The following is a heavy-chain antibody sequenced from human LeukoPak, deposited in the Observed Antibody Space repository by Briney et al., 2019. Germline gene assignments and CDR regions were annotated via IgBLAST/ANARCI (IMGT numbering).Heavy chain of an antibody. Sequence: EASVKVSCKASGYTFTGYYMHWVRQAPGQGLELMGWINPNSGGTNYAQKFQGRVTMTRDTSISTAYMELSRLRSDDTAVYYCARDCSSSSCYGLDYWGQGTLVTVSS. D-gene: IGHD2-2*01. CDR3: ARDCSSSSCYGLDY. J-gene: IGHJ4*02. V-gene: IGHV1-2*02. CDR1: GYTFTGYY. CDR2: INPNSGGT.